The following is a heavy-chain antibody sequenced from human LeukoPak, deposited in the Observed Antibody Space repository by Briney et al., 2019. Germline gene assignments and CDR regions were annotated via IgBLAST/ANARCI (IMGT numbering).Heavy chain of an antibody. Sequence: ASVKVSCKASGYTFTSYAMNWVRQAPGQGLEWMGWINTNTGNPTYAQGFTGRFVFSLDTSVSTAYLQISSLKAEDTAVYYCARVDTALNYYGMDVWGQGTTVTVSS. D-gene: IGHD5-18*01. CDR2: INTNTGNP. CDR1: GYTFTSYA. V-gene: IGHV7-4-1*02. J-gene: IGHJ6*02. CDR3: ARVDTALNYYGMDV.